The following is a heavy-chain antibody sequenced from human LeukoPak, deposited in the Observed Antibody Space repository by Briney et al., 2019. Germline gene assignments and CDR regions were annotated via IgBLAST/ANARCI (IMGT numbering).Heavy chain of an antibody. D-gene: IGHD1-26*01. V-gene: IGHV3-21*01. CDR3: ARDMVSYPEPVDY. CDR1: GFTFSSYS. J-gene: IGHJ4*02. CDR2: ISSSSSYI. Sequence: GGSLRLSCAASGFTFSSYSMNWVRQAPGKGLEWVSSISSSSSYIYYADSVKGRFTISRDNAKNSLYLQMNSLRAEDTAVYYCARDMVSYPEPVDYWGQGTLVTVSS.